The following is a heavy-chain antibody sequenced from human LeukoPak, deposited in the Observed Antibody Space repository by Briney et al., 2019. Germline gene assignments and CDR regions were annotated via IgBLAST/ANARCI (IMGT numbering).Heavy chain of an antibody. Sequence: GGSLRLSCAASGFTFRNHYMSWIRQAPGKGPEWVAYIGASGSTIYYTDSAKGRFTISRDNAKNLLYLQMSSLGVEDTAVYYCAKDLRAWYYDPNGNYFSYGMDVWGQGTTVAVSS. D-gene: IGHD3-16*01. CDR2: IGASGSTI. J-gene: IGHJ6*02. V-gene: IGHV3-11*01. CDR3: AKDLRAWYYDPNGNYFSYGMDV. CDR1: GFTFRNHY.